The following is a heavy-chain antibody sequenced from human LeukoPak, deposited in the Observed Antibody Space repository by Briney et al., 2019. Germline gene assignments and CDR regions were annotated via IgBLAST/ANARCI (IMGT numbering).Heavy chain of an antibody. CDR3: AKEYGVLYSSRDY. J-gene: IGHJ4*02. CDR2: IYSGGST. V-gene: IGHV3-53*01. CDR1: GFTVSSNY. Sequence: GGSLRLSCAASGFTVSSNYMSWVRQAPGKGLEWVSVIYSGGSTYYADSVKGRFTISRDNSKNTLYLQMNSLRAEDTAVYYCAKEYGVLYSSRDYWGQGTLVTVSS. D-gene: IGHD6-13*01.